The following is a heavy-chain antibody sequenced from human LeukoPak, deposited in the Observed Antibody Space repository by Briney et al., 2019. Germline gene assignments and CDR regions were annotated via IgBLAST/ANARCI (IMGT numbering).Heavy chain of an antibody. V-gene: IGHV4-39*01. CDR2: IYYSGST. CDR1: GGSISRSRYY. D-gene: IGHD5-12*01. Sequence: SETLSLTCTVSGGSISRSRYYWGWIRQPPGKGLEWIGSIYYSGSTYYNPSLKSRVTISVDTSKNQFSLKLSSVTAADTAVYYCASLYSGYDWYFDYWGQGTLVTVSS. J-gene: IGHJ4*02. CDR3: ASLYSGYDWYFDY.